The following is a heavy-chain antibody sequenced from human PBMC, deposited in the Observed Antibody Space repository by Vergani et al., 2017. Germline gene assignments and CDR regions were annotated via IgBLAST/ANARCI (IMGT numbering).Heavy chain of an antibody. J-gene: IGHJ5*02. CDR3: ARGQAGYQVLYRAYFDP. D-gene: IGHD2-2*02. V-gene: IGHV3-21*01. CDR1: GFTFSSYA. CDR2: ISSSSANI. Sequence: VQLVESGGGVVQPGRSLRLSCAASGFTFSSYAMHWVRQAPGKGLEWVSSISSSSANIHYADSVKGRFTVSRDSGRNSLYLQMKSLRAEDTAVYYCARGQAGYQVLYRAYFDPWGQGTLVTVSS.